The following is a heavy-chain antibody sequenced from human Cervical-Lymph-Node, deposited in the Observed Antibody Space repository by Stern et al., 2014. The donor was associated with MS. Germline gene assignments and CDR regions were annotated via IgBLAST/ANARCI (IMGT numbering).Heavy chain of an antibody. V-gene: IGHV3-23*04. CDR3: ARDKRYFDF. Sequence: EVQLVESGGDLVQPGGSLRLSCAASGFSFSSYGMTWVRQAPGKGLEWVAGIGGTVKTTHYAHSAKGRFTISRDNSQNTLYLHMDNLRAEDTAVYYCARDKRYFDFWGQGTLGTVSS. J-gene: IGHJ4*02. CDR2: IGGTVKTT. CDR1: GFSFSSYG.